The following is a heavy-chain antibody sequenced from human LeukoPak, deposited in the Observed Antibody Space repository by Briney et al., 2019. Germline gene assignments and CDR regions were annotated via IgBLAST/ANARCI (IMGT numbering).Heavy chain of an antibody. J-gene: IGHJ4*02. CDR3: ATDRVGYCSGGSCYSRSSALDY. Sequence: GASVKVSCKASGYTFTSYGISWVRQAPGQGLEWMGWISAYNGNTNYAQKLQGRVTMTEDTSIDTVYMELSSLRSEDTAVYYCATDRVGYCSGGSCYSRSSALDYWGQGTLVTVSS. V-gene: IGHV1-18*01. CDR2: ISAYNGNT. CDR1: GYTFTSYG. D-gene: IGHD2-15*01.